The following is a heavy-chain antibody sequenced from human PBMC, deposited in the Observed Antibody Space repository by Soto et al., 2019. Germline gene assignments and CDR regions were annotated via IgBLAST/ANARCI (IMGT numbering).Heavy chain of an antibody. J-gene: IGHJ4*02. Sequence: SETLSLTCSVSGASTVSHYHWTWIRQPPGKGLEWMGYIFNSGTTFYNPSLTSRLSISMDTSGNHFSLELRSVTAADTAVYYCALALGPTTGLDYWGQGTLVPSPQ. CDR3: ALALGPTTGLDY. V-gene: IGHV4-31*02. CDR1: GASTVSHYH. D-gene: IGHD1-26*01. CDR2: IFNSGTT.